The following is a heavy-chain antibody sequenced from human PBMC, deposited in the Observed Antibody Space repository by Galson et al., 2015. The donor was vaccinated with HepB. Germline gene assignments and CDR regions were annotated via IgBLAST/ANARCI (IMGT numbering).Heavy chain of an antibody. CDR3: ARQEGYCSGGSCYGGIDP. J-gene: IGHJ5*02. D-gene: IGHD2-15*01. CDR2: ISASGGST. V-gene: IGHV3-23*01. CDR1: GFTFSSFS. Sequence: LRLSYAVSGFTFSSFSMSWVRQAPGRGLQWVSLISASGGSTFYADSVKGRFTISRDNSKNTLYLQMNSLRAEDTAVYYCARQEGYCSGGSCYGGIDPWGQGTLVTVSS.